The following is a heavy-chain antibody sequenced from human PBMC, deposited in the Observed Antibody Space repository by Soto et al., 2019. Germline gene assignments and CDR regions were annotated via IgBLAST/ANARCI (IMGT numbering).Heavy chain of an antibody. CDR3: ARDREKNYFDY. J-gene: IGHJ4*02. V-gene: IGHV3-21*01. CDR2: ISSSSSYI. CDR1: GFTFSSYS. Sequence: GGSLRLSCAASGFTFSSYSMNWVRQAPGKGLEWVSSISSSSSYIYYADSVKGRFTISRDNAKNSLYLQMNSLRAEDTAVYYCARDREKNYFDYWGQGTLVTVSS.